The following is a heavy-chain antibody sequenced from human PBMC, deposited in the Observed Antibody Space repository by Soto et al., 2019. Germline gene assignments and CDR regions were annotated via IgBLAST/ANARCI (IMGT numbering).Heavy chain of an antibody. V-gene: IGHV3-23*01. J-gene: IGHJ4*02. Sequence: GGSLRLSCAASGFTFSSYAMSWVRQAPGKGLEWVSAISGSGGSTYYADSVKGRFTISRDNSKNTLYLQMNSLRAEDTAVYYCAKGHITMVRGADHFDYWGQGTLVTVSS. CDR1: GFTFSSYA. CDR2: ISGSGGST. CDR3: AKGHITMVRGADHFDY. D-gene: IGHD3-10*01.